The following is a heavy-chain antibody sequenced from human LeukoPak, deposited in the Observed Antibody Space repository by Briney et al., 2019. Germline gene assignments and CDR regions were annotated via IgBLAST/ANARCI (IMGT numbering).Heavy chain of an antibody. CDR1: GFTFSSYS. V-gene: IGHV3-48*02. J-gene: IGHJ5*02. CDR3: ARDVQRRFDP. CDR2: ISSSSSTI. D-gene: IGHD6-25*01. Sequence: GGSLRLSCAASGFTFSSYSMNWVRQAPGKGLEWVSYISSSSSTIYYADSVKGRLTISRDNAKNSLYLRMNSLRDEDTAMYYCARDVQRRFDPWGQGTLVTVSS.